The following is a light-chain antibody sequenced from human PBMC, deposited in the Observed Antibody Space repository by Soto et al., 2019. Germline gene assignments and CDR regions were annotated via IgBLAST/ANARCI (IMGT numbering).Light chain of an antibody. CDR1: QSVSNNY. CDR2: VAS. J-gene: IGKJ1*01. CDR3: QQYSSSGT. Sequence: DIGFTQSPGTLALSQGERATISCRASQSVSNNYLAWYQQQPGQAPRLLIYVASNRATGIPDRFSGSGSGTDFTLTISRLEPEDFAVYYCQQYSSSGTFGQGTKVDIK. V-gene: IGKV3-20*01.